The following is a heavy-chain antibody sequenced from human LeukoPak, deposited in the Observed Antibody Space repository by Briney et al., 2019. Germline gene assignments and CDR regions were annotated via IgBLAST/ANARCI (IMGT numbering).Heavy chain of an antibody. CDR1: GFTFSSYS. CDR3: ARDPSHASGWYWDYYYYGMDV. Sequence: GGSLRLSCAASGFTFSSYSMNWFRQAPGKGLEWVSSISSSSSYIYYADSVKGRFTISRDNAKNSLYLQMNSLRAEDTAVYYCARDPSHASGWYWDYYYYGMDVWGQGTTVTVSS. V-gene: IGHV3-21*01. D-gene: IGHD6-19*01. CDR2: ISSSSSYI. J-gene: IGHJ6*02.